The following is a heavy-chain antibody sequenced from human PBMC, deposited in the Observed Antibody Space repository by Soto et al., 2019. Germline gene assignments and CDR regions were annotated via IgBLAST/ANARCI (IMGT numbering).Heavy chain of an antibody. CDR2: ISYDGSNK. J-gene: IGHJ6*02. CDR3: AKDLQQQLPPGGMDV. D-gene: IGHD6-13*01. V-gene: IGHV3-30*18. Sequence: QVQLVESGGGVVQPGRSLRLSCAASGFTFSSYGMHWVRQAPGKGLEWVAVISYDGSNKYYADSVKGRFTISRDNSKNTLYLQMNSLRAEDTAVYYCAKDLQQQLPPGGMDVWGQGTTVTVSS. CDR1: GFTFSSYG.